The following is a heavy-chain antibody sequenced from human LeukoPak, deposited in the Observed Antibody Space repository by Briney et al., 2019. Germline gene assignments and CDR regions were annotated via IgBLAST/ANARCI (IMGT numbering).Heavy chain of an antibody. CDR2: INPSGVST. CDR1: GYTFTSYY. V-gene: IGHV1-46*01. J-gene: IGHJ4*02. D-gene: IGHD2/OR15-2a*01. CDR3: GRGEYYQRRLQDF. Sequence: ASVKGSCKAPGYTFTSYYMHWVRQAPGQGLEWMGIINPSGVSTSYAQKFQGRVTMTRDMSTRTVYMELSSLRAENTAVYYWGRGEYYQRRLQDFWGQGTLVTVSS.